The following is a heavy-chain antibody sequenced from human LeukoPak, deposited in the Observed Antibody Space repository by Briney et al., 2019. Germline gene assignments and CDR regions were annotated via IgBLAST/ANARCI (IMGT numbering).Heavy chain of an antibody. V-gene: IGHV4-30-4*01. CDR3: ASDPRVDTGMEGGYFDY. Sequence: SETLSLTCTVSGGSISSGDYYWSWIRQPPGKGLEWIGYIYYSGSTYYNPSLKSRVTILVDTSKNQFSLRLSSVTAADTAVYYCASDPRVDTGMEGGYFDYWGQGTLVTVSS. CDR1: GGSISSGDYY. CDR2: IYYSGST. D-gene: IGHD5-18*01. J-gene: IGHJ4*02.